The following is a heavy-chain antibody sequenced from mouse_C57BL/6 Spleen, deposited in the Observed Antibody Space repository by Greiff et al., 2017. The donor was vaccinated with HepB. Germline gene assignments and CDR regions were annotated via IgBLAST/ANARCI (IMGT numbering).Heavy chain of an antibody. CDR3: ARSSYYYGSSYYWYFDV. CDR2: IWTGGGT. V-gene: IGHV2-9-1*01. J-gene: IGHJ1*03. Sequence: QVQLQQSGPGLVAPSQSLSITCTVSGFSLTSYAISWVRQPPGKGLEWLGVIWTGGGTNYNSALKSRLSISKDNSKSQVFLKMNSLQTDDTARYYCARSSYYYGSSYYWYFDVWGTGTTVTVSS. D-gene: IGHD1-1*01. CDR1: GFSLTSYA.